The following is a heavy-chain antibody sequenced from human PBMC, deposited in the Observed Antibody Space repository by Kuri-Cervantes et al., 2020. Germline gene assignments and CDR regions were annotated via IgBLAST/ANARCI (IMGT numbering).Heavy chain of an antibody. J-gene: IGHJ6*02. V-gene: IGHV3-33*01. CDR1: GFTFSSYG. D-gene: IGHD2-2*01. CDR3: ARGPGHCSSTSCYSGMDV. CDR2: IWYDGSNK. Sequence: GESLKISCATSGFTFSSYGMHWVRQAPGKGLEWVAVIWYDGSNKYYADSVKGRFTISRDNSKNTLYLQMNSLRAEDTAVYYCARGPGHCSSTSCYSGMDVWGQGTTVTVSS.